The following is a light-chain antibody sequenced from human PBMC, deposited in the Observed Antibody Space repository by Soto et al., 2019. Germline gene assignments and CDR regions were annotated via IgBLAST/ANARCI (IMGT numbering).Light chain of an antibody. Sequence: QSVLTQPASVSGSPGQSTTISPTGTTGDVGTNNLVSWYQHHPGKAPKLMIYDVTRRPSGVSNRFSGSKSGNTASLTISGLQAEDEADYYCCSYAGSSTLVFGGGTKLTVL. CDR3: CSYAGSSTLV. CDR1: TGDVGTNNL. CDR2: DVT. J-gene: IGLJ2*01. V-gene: IGLV2-23*02.